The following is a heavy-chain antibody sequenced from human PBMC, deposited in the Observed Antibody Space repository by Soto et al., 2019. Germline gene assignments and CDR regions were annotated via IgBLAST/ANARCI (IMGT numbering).Heavy chain of an antibody. V-gene: IGHV1-69*01. Sequence: QVQLAQSGAEVKKPGSSVKVSCKASGGTFSSYAISWVRQAPGQGLEWMGGIIPIFGTATYAQTFQGRVTITADDSTSTAYLEGSRLRSEDTAVDYCARGRKGTYYDSSGYYYHFDYWGQGTLVTVSS. CDR1: GGTFSSYA. CDR3: ARGRKGTYYDSSGYYYHFDY. D-gene: IGHD3-22*01. J-gene: IGHJ4*02. CDR2: IIPIFGTA.